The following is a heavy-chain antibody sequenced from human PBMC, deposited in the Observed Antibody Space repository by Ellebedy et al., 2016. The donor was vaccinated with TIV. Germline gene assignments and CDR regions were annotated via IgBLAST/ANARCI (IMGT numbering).Heavy chain of an antibody. J-gene: IGHJ6*02. CDR2: SSYDGAYA. D-gene: IGHD2-8*01. CDR1: GFTFRSFG. CDR3: AKDRGSRDSVYPNGMDA. V-gene: IGHV3-30*18. Sequence: GESLKISCKASGFTFRSFGMHWVRLSVGKGLEWVADSSYDGAYAHYADSFKGRFTCSRDNSKNTLYLQMNSLSAEYTAVYFCAKDRGSRDSVYPNGMDAWGQGITVTVSS.